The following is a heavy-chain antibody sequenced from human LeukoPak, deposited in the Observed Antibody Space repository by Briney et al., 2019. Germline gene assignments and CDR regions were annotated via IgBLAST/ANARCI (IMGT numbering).Heavy chain of an antibody. Sequence: SETLSLTCTVSGGSIRGYYWSWIRQPPGKGLEWIGEGSDVGGTKYNSSLKSRVTISADTSKNQFSLKLSSVTAADTAVYYCAQSGQSGFSFDPWGQGTLVTVSS. CDR3: AQSGQSGFSFDP. CDR2: GSDVGGT. CDR1: GGSIRGYY. D-gene: IGHD2-15*01. J-gene: IGHJ5*02. V-gene: IGHV4-34*01.